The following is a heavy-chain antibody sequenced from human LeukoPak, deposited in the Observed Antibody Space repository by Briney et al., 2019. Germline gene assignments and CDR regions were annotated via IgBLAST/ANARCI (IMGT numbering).Heavy chain of an antibody. J-gene: IGHJ4*02. D-gene: IGHD2-15*01. CDR2: IKQDGSEK. Sequence: PGGSLRLSCAASGFTFSSYWMSWVRQAPGKGLEWVANIKQDGSEKYYVDSVKGRFTISRDNAKNSLYLQMNSLRAEDTAVYYCASLDGNAWWHYWGQGTLVTVSS. CDR1: GFTFSSYW. V-gene: IGHV3-7*01. CDR3: ASLDGNAWWHY.